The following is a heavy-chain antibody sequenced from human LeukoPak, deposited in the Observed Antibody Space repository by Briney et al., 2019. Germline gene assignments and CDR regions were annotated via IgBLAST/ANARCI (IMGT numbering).Heavy chain of an antibody. Sequence: SVKVSCKASGGTFSSYAISWVRQAPGQGLEWMGGIIPTFGTANYAQRFQGRVTITADESTSTAYMELSSLRSEDTAVYYCARGGAVGGATSPHIFDYWGQGTLVTVSS. CDR3: ARGGAVGGATSPHIFDY. J-gene: IGHJ4*02. V-gene: IGHV1-69*13. CDR1: GGTFSSYA. CDR2: IIPTFGTA. D-gene: IGHD1-26*01.